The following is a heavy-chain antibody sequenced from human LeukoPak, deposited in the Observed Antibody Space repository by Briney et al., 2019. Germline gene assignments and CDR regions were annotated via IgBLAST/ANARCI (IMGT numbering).Heavy chain of an antibody. V-gene: IGHV4-59*01. D-gene: IGHD3-22*01. Sequence: ASETLSLTCTVSGGSISSYYWSWIRQPPGKGLEWIGYIYYSGSTNYNPSLKSRVTISVDTSKNQFSLKLSSVTAADTAVYYCARHDSSGYFFYWGQGTLVTVSS. CDR1: GGSISSYY. CDR2: IYYSGST. J-gene: IGHJ4*02. CDR3: ARHDSSGYFFY.